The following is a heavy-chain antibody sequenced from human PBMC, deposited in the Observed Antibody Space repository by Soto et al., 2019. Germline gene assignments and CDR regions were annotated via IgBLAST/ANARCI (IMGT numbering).Heavy chain of an antibody. CDR3: AKTPEIGVTPRASDY. V-gene: IGHV3-23*01. CDR1: GFTFSSYA. CDR2: ISGSGGST. J-gene: IGHJ4*02. Sequence: PGGSLRLSCAASGFTFSSYAMSWVRRAPGKGLEWVSAISGSGGSTYYADSVKGRFTISRDNSKNTLYLQMNSLRAEDTAVYYCAKTPEIGVTPRASDYWGQGTLVTVSS. D-gene: IGHD3-16*01.